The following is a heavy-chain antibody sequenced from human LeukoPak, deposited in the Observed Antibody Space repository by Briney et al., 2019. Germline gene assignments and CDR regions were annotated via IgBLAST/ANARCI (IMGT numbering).Heavy chain of an antibody. V-gene: IGHV1-69*05. CDR2: IIPIFGTA. D-gene: IGHD1-26*01. CDR3: ASSGSYGVWYFDY. CDR1: GGTFSSYA. Sequence: SVKVSCKASGGTFSSYAISLVRQAPGQGLEWMGGIIPIFGTANYAQKFQGRVTITTDESTSTAYMELSSLRSEDTAAYYCASSGSYGVWYFDYWGQGTLVTVSS. J-gene: IGHJ4*02.